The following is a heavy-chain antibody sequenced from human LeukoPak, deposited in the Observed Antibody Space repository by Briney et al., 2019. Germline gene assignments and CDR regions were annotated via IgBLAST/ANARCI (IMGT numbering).Heavy chain of an antibody. D-gene: IGHD2-2*01. V-gene: IGHV1-8*01. CDR3: ARGWVPAAMRTGRTKYYFDY. CDR2: MNPNSGNT. Sequence: ASVTVSCKASGYTFTSYDIHWVRQAAGQGLEWMGWMNPNSGNTGYAQKFQGRVTMTRNTSISTAYMELSSLRSEDTAVYYCARGWVPAAMRTGRTKYYFDYWGQGTLVTVSS. CDR1: GYTFTSYD. J-gene: IGHJ4*02.